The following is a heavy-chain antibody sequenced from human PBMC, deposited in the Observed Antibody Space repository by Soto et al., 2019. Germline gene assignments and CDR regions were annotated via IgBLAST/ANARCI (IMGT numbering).Heavy chain of an antibody. Sequence: SETLSLTCTVSGGSISSGDYYWSWIRQPPGKGLEWIGYIYYSGSTYYNPSLKSRVTISVDTSKNQFSLKLSSVTAADTAVYYCARESRDLERSITIFDYWGQGTXVTVSS. J-gene: IGHJ4*02. D-gene: IGHD3-3*01. CDR3: ARESRDLERSITIFDY. CDR2: IYYSGST. CDR1: GGSISSGDYY. V-gene: IGHV4-30-4*01.